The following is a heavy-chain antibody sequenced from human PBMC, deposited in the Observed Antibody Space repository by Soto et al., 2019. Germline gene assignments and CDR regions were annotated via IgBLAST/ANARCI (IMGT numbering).Heavy chain of an antibody. CDR3: TTSFRQQQLVTGYYYYGMDV. D-gene: IGHD6-13*01. J-gene: IGHJ6*02. CDR2: IKSKTDGGTT. Sequence: GGSLRLSCAASGFTFSNAWMNWVRQAPGKGLEWVGRIKSKTDGGTTDYAAPVKGRFTISRDDSNNTLYLQMNSLKTEDTAVYYCTTSFRQQQLVTGYYYYGMDVWGQGTTVTVSS. CDR1: GFTFSNAW. V-gene: IGHV3-15*07.